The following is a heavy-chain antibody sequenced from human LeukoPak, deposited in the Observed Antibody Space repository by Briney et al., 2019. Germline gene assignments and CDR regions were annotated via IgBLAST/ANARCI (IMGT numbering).Heavy chain of an antibody. CDR2: ISGSGGST. J-gene: IGHJ6*03. CDR3: ARGGGNSLYYYMDV. V-gene: IGHV3-23*01. Sequence: GGSLRLSCAASGFTFSSYAMSWVRQAPGKGLEWVSAISGSGGSTYYADSVKGRFTISRDNSKNTLYLQMNSLRAEDTAVYYCARGGGNSLYYYMDVWGKGTTVTISS. D-gene: IGHD4-23*01. CDR1: GFTFSSYA.